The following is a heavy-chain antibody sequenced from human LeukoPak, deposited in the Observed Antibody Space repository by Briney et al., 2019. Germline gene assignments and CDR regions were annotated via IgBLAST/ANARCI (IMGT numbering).Heavy chain of an antibody. J-gene: IGHJ4*02. CDR3: AKGGLARGSGNYYDY. CDR2: ISSSGSST. D-gene: IGHD3-10*01. V-gene: IGHV3-23*01. CDR1: GFTFRSSA. Sequence: GGSLRLSCAASGFTFRSSAMTWVRQAPGKGLERVSGISSSGSSTYYADSVKGRFTISRDNSKNTLYLQLNSLTAEDTAVYYCAKGGLARGSGNYYDYWGQGTLVTVSS.